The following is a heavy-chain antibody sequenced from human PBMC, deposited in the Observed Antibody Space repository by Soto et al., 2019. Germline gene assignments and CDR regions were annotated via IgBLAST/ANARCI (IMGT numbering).Heavy chain of an antibody. Sequence: ESGGGLVQPGGSLRLSCAASGFTVSSNYMSWVRQAPGKGLEWVSVIYSGGSTYYADSVKGRFTISRDNSKNTLYLQMNSLRAEDTAVYYCARSLPPPDGGAFDIWGQGTMVTVSS. D-gene: IGHD3-10*01. J-gene: IGHJ3*02. V-gene: IGHV3-66*01. CDR3: ARSLPPPDGGAFDI. CDR2: IYSGGST. CDR1: GFTVSSNY.